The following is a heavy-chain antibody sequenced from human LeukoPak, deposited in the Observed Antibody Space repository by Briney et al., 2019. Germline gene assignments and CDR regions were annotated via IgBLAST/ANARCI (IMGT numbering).Heavy chain of an antibody. CDR3: ARSAYSSGWHLREFDY. Sequence: SETLSLTCTVSGGSISSFYWSWIRQPPGKGLEWIGYIYYSGSTKYNPSLKSRVTISLDTSKNQVSLKLSSVTAADTAVYYCARSAYSSGWHLREFDYWGQGTLVTVSS. CDR1: GGSISSFY. V-gene: IGHV4-59*01. D-gene: IGHD6-19*01. CDR2: IYYSGST. J-gene: IGHJ4*02.